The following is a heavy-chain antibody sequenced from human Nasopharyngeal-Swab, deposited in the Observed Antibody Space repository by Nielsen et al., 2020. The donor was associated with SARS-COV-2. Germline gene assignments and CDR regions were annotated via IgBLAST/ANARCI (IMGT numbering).Heavy chain of an antibody. D-gene: IGHD2-15*01. CDR2: ISWNSGSI. J-gene: IGHJ6*02. Sequence: SCAASGFTFDDYAMHWVRQAPGKGLEWVPGISWNSGSIGYADSVKGRFTISRDNAKNSLYLQMNSLRAEDTALYYCATLGGGYYYGMDVWGQGTTVTVSS. CDR1: GFTFDDYA. V-gene: IGHV3-9*01. CDR3: ATLGGGYYYGMDV.